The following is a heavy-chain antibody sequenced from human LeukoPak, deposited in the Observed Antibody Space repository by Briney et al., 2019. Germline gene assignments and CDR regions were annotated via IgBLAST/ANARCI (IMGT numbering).Heavy chain of an antibody. CDR2: ISGSGGST. V-gene: IGHV3-23*01. CDR1: GFTFSSYA. D-gene: IGHD3-22*01. Sequence: PGGSLRLSCAASGFTFSSYAMSWVRQAQGKGLEWVSAISGSGGSTYYADSVKGRFTISRDNSKNTLYLQMNSLRAEDTAVYYCAKSHYYDSSGYTYYYYGMDVWGQGTTVTVSS. J-gene: IGHJ6*02. CDR3: AKSHYYDSSGYTYYYYGMDV.